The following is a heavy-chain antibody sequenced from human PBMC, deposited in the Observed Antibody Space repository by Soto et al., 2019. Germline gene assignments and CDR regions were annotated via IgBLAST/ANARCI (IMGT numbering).Heavy chain of an antibody. CDR1: GGSITSDYSC. Sequence: PSETLSLTCTVSGGSITSDYSCWSWIRQPPGEGLEWIGHIFDSGTTYTNPSLRSQVAISLDTSKNHFSLTLSSVTAADTAVYYCARGPSGDKVHYWGQGALVPVSS. J-gene: IGHJ4*02. CDR2: IFDSGTT. D-gene: IGHD7-27*01. V-gene: IGHV4-30-4*01. CDR3: ARGPSGDKVHY.